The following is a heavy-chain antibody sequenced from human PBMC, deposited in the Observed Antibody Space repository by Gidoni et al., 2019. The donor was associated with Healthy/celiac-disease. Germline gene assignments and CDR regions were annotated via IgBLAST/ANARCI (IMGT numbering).Heavy chain of an antibody. D-gene: IGHD5-18*01. Sequence: VQLLASGGGLVKLGGSLRRSSSASVFTFSSYSMNWVRQAPGKALEWVSSISSSSSYIYYADSVKGRFTISRDNAKNSLYLQMNSLRAEDTAVYYCARDRTEYSYGSDPWGQGTLVTVSS. CDR1: VFTFSSYS. J-gene: IGHJ5*02. V-gene: IGHV3-21*01. CDR3: ARDRTEYSYGSDP. CDR2: ISSSSSYI.